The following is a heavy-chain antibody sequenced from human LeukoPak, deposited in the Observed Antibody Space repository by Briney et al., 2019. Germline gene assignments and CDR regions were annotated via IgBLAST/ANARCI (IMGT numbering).Heavy chain of an antibody. V-gene: IGHV6-1*01. Sequence: RSQTLSLTCAISGDSVSSNSAAWNWIRQSPSRGLEWLGRTYCRSKWYNDYAVSVKSRITINPDTSKNQFSLQLNSVTPEDTAVYYCAREGAGYSGSYSMEPAPFDYWGQGTLVTVSS. J-gene: IGHJ4*02. CDR1: GDSVSSNSAA. CDR3: AREGAGYSGSYSMEPAPFDY. D-gene: IGHD1-26*01. CDR2: TYCRSKWYN.